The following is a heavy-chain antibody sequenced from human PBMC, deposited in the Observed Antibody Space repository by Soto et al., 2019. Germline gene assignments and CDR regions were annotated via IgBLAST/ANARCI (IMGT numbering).Heavy chain of an antibody. CDR2: ISYDGSNK. J-gene: IGHJ4*02. CDR1: GFTFSSYG. CDR3: AKDGPNIVVVPSYYFDY. D-gene: IGHD2-2*01. V-gene: IGHV3-30*18. Sequence: PGGSLRLSCAASGFTFSSYGMHWVRQAPGKGLEWVAAISYDGSNKYYADSVKGRFTISRDNSKNTLYLQMNSLRAEDTAVYYCAKDGPNIVVVPSYYFDYWGQGTLVTVSS.